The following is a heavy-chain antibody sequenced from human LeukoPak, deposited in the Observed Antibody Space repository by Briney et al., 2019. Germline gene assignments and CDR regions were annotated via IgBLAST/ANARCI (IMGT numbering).Heavy chain of an antibody. Sequence: PSGTLSLTCAVSGGSISSSNWWSWVRQPPGKGLEWIGEIYHSGSTNYNPSLKSRVTMSVDKSKNQFSLKLSSVTAADTAVYYCARVTIVATILEGYYFDYWGQGTLVTVSS. CDR3: ARVTIVATILEGYYFDY. V-gene: IGHV4-4*02. D-gene: IGHD5-12*01. CDR2: IYHSGST. CDR1: GGSISSSNW. J-gene: IGHJ4*02.